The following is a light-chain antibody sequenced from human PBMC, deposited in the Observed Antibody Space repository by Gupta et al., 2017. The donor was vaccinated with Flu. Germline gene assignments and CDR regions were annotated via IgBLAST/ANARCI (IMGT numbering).Light chain of an antibody. J-gene: IGLJ3*02. V-gene: IGLV3-16*01. CDR2: KDT. CDR3: LSADCSGNYRM. CDR1: TLARKY. Sequence: GKMARITCSGETLARKYVYWYQQKPGQSPALVIYKDTERPSVIPERFSGSRSGTLATMTINGVQAEDEADYYCLSADCSGNYRMFGGGTKLTVL.